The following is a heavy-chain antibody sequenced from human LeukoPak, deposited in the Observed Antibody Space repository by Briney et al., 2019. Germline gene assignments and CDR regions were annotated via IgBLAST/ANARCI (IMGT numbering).Heavy chain of an antibody. CDR3: ARGRVRFDP. CDR1: GGSISSYY. V-gene: IGHV4-59*01. Sequence: SETLSLTCTVSGGSISSYYWSWIRQPPGKGLEWIGYIYYSGSTNYNPSLKSRVTISVDTSKNQFSLKLSSVTAADTVVYYCARGRVRFDPWGQGTLVTVSS. CDR2: IYYSGST. D-gene: IGHD3-10*01. J-gene: IGHJ5*02.